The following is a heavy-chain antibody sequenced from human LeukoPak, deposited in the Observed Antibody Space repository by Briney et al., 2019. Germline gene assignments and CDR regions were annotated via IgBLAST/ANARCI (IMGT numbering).Heavy chain of an antibody. CDR3: ARNILFAFDI. D-gene: IGHD2/OR15-2a*01. CDR1: GFTLRSYG. V-gene: IGHV3-33*01. Sequence: GGSLRLSCAASGFTLRSYGMHWVRQAPGKGLEWVAVIWSDASNTYYADSVKGRFTISRDNSKNTLYLQVNSLRAEDTAMYYCARNILFAFDIWGQGTMVTVSS. J-gene: IGHJ3*02. CDR2: IWSDASNT.